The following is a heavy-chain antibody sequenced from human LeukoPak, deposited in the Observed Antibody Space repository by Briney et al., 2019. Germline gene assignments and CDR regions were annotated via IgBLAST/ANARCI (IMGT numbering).Heavy chain of an antibody. D-gene: IGHD6-13*01. V-gene: IGHV3-30*02. CDR1: GFTFSSYG. CDR3: ARGGVNVAAAGFDY. Sequence: GGSLRLSCAASGFTFSSYGMHWVRQAPGKGLEWVAFIRYDGSNKYYADSVKGRFTISRDNSKNTLYLQMGSLRAEDMAVYYCARGGVNVAAAGFDYWGQGTLVTVYS. CDR2: IRYDGSNK. J-gene: IGHJ4*02.